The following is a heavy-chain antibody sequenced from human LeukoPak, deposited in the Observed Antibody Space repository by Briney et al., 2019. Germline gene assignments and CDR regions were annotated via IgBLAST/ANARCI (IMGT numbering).Heavy chain of an antibody. Sequence: GSLRLSRAASGFTFSSYAMSWIRQPPGKGLEWIGEINHSGSTNYNPSLKSRVTISVGTSKNQFSLKLSSVTAADTAVYYCARGTRYSSSWYVFYYYYYMDVWGKGTTVTVSS. J-gene: IGHJ6*03. V-gene: IGHV4-34*01. CDR3: ARGTRYSSSWYVFYYYYYMDV. D-gene: IGHD6-13*01. CDR1: GFTFSSYA. CDR2: INHSGST.